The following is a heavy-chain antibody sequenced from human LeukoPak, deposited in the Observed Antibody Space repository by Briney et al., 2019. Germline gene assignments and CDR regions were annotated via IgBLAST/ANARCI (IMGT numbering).Heavy chain of an antibody. CDR3: ARVFGVGPSDY. CDR2: ISSSSSYI. Sequence: PGGSLRLSCAASGFSFSDYAIYWVRQTPGKGLEWVSSISSSSSYIYYADSVKGRFTISRDNAKNSLYLQMNSLRAEDTAVYYCARVFGVGPSDYWGQGTLVTVSS. V-gene: IGHV3-21*01. J-gene: IGHJ4*02. D-gene: IGHD3-10*01. CDR1: GFSFSDYA.